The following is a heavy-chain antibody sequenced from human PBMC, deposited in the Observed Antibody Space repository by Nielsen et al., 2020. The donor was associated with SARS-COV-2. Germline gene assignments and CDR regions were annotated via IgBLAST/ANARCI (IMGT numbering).Heavy chain of an antibody. CDR2: IDYEGSLT. CDR1: GFGLSNYW. Sequence: GGSLRLSCAASGFGLSNYWMYWVRQSPEKGLMWVAHIDYEGSLTSYADSVKGRFTISRDNAKNSVYLQMNSLRDEDTAVYYCAREGDGYKAYYNGLDVWGQGTTVTVSS. J-gene: IGHJ6*02. CDR3: AREGDGYKAYYNGLDV. D-gene: IGHD5-24*01. V-gene: IGHV3-74*01.